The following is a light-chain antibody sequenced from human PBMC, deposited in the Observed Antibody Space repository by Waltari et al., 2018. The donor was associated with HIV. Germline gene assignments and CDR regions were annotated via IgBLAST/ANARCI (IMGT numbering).Light chain of an antibody. Sequence: SYDLTQPPSVSVSPGQTARITSTGSGLGTQQASWPQQKPGQAPKLVIRKDTERPSGTPERFSGSSSGTTVTLTISGVQAEDEADYYCQAADTGGFYDVIFGGGTKLTVL. J-gene: IGLJ2*01. CDR2: KDT. CDR1: GLGTQQ. CDR3: QAADTGGFYDVI. V-gene: IGLV3-25*03.